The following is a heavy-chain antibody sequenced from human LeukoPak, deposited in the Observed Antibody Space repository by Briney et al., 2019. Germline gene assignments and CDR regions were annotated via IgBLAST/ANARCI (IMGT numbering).Heavy chain of an antibody. CDR1: GFTFRTYW. CDR2: MKQDGSEK. D-gene: IGHD1-26*01. CDR3: AREQKESGGFDY. Sequence: GGSLRLSCTASGFTFRTYWMSWVRQAPGQGLEWVANMKQDGSEKHYVDSVKGRFTISRDNAKSSLYLQMDSLRAEETAVYYCAREQKESGGFDYWGQGTLVTVSS. J-gene: IGHJ4*02. V-gene: IGHV3-7*01.